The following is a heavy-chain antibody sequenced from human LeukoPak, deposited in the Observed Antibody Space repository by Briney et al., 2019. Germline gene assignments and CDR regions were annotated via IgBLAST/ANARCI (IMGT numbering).Heavy chain of an antibody. V-gene: IGHV3-7*01. CDR1: GYTFSSYW. D-gene: IGHD6-13*01. CDR3: AREGVTAAADY. CDR2: IKQDGSEK. Sequence: GGSLRLSCAASGYTFSSYWMSWVRRAPGKGLEWVANIKQDGSEKYYVDSVKGRFTISRDNAKNSLYLQLNSLRAEDTAVYYCAREGVTAAADYWGQGTLVTVSS. J-gene: IGHJ4*02.